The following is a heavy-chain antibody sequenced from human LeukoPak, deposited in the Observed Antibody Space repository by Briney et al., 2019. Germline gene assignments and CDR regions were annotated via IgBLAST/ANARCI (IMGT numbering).Heavy chain of an antibody. CDR2: IYSGGNT. D-gene: IGHD2-21*02. CDR3: ARDLMVTAIDY. Sequence: GGSLRLSCAASGFTVSSNYMSWVRQAPGKGLEWVSVIYSGGNTYYADSVKGRFTISRDNSKNTLYLQMNSLRAEDTAVYYCARDLMVTAIDYWGQGTLVTVSS. CDR1: GFTVSSNY. J-gene: IGHJ4*02. V-gene: IGHV3-66*01.